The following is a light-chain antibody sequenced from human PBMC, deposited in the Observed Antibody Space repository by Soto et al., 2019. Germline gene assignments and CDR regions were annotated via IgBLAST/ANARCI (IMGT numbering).Light chain of an antibody. CDR1: QSISRSD. Sequence: EIVLTQSPGTVSLSPGESATLSCRASQSISRSDLAWYQQKPGQGPRLLILDASDRATGIPARFSGSGSGTNFTLTISSLEPEDFAVYYCQQRSNWPPVTFGGGTKVDI. CDR2: DAS. J-gene: IGKJ4*01. CDR3: QQRSNWPPVT. V-gene: IGKV3-11*01.